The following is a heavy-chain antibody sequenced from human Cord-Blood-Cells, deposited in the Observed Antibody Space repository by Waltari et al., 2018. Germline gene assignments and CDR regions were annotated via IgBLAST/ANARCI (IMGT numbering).Heavy chain of an antibody. CDR2: ISWNSGSI. V-gene: IGHV3-9*01. Sequence: EVQLVESGGGLVQPGRSLRLSCAASGFTFDDYAMHWVRQAPGKGLEWVSGISWNSGSIGYADSVKGRFTISRDNAKNSLYLQMNSLRAEDTALYYCAKDRVPYGAAAATNWFDPWGQGTLVTVSS. D-gene: IGHD6-13*01. CDR1: GFTFDDYA. J-gene: IGHJ5*02. CDR3: AKDRVPYGAAAATNWFDP.